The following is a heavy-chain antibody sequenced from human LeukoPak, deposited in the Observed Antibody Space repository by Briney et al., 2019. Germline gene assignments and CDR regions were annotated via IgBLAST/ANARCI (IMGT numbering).Heavy chain of an antibody. J-gene: IGHJ4*02. Sequence: PWETLSLTCTVSGVSISSCDYYWSWIRQPPGKGLEWTGYIYYSGSTYYNPSLKSRVTISVDTSKNQFSLKLSSVTAADTAVYYCARGRYYFDYWGQGTLVTVSS. V-gene: IGHV4-30-4*08. CDR1: GVSISSCDYY. CDR3: ARGRYYFDY. CDR2: IYYSGST.